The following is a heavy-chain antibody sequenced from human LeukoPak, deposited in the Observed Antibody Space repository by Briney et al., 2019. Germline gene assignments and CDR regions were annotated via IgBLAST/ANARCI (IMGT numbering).Heavy chain of an antibody. Sequence: GGSLRLSCAASGFTFSSYSMNWVRQAPGKGLEWVSYISSSSSTIYYADSVKGRFTISRDNAKNSLYLQMNSLGAEDTAVYYCARGTQWLADAFDIWGQGTMVTVSS. D-gene: IGHD6-19*01. CDR3: ARGTQWLADAFDI. CDR2: ISSSSSTI. CDR1: GFTFSSYS. V-gene: IGHV3-48*01. J-gene: IGHJ3*02.